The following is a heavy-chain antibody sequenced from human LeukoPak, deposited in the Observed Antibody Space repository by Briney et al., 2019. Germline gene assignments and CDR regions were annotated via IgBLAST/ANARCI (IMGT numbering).Heavy chain of an antibody. J-gene: IGHJ4*02. CDR3: ATCNGDCYFNF. CDR2: VKSKAVGETT. D-gene: IGHD2-21*02. CDR1: GFTFSNAW. Sequence: GGSLRLSCAASGFTFSNAWMNWVRQAPGKGLEWVARVKSKAVGETTSYAAPVKGRLSILRDDSRDMVYLQMNSLEAEDTAVYYCATCNGDCYFNFWGQGTLVIVSS. V-gene: IGHV3-15*01.